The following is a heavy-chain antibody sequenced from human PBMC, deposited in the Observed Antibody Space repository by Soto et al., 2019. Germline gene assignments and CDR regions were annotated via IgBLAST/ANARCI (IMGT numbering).Heavy chain of an antibody. D-gene: IGHD3-22*01. V-gene: IGHV3-30*03. CDR2: ISYDGSNK. J-gene: IGHJ4*02. Sequence: LRLSCAASGFTFSSYGMQWVRQAPGKGLEWVAVISYDGSNKYYADSVKGRFTISRDNSKNTLYLQMNSLRAEDTAVYYCATEVVVITNYFDYWGQGTLVTVSS. CDR1: GFTFSSYG. CDR3: ATEVVVITNYFDY.